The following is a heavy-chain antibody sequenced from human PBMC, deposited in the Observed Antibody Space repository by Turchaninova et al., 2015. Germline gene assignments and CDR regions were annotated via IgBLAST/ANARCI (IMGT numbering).Heavy chain of an antibody. CDR3: ARGLPNSPVPVM. J-gene: IGHJ4*02. D-gene: IGHD3-16*01. CDR2: VYHTGTT. CDR1: GDSISSINW. V-gene: IGHV4-4*02. Sequence: TLSLTCSVSGDSISSINWWMWFRQPPEKGLEWIGEVYHTGTTNNNPSLGSRVTISLDKSKNQFSLMLTSVTVADTAVYYCARGLPNSPVPVMWGQGTLVTVSS.